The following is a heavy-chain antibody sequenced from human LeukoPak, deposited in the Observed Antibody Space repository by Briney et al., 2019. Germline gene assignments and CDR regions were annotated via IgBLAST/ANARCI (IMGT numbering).Heavy chain of an antibody. D-gene: IGHD1-26*01. Sequence: GGSLRLSCSASEFSFRTSAMHWVRQAPGKGLENVAVISSNGARIYYADSVKGRFTISRDNYKNTLYLQMTSLRAEDTALYYCARVWELSFDHWGQGTLVTVSS. CDR2: ISSNGARI. CDR1: EFSFRTSA. V-gene: IGHV3-64*04. CDR3: ARVWELSFDH. J-gene: IGHJ4*02.